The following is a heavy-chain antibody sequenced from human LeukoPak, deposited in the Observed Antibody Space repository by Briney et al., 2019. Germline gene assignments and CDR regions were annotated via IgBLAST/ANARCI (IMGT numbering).Heavy chain of an antibody. CDR1: GGSFNYHA. CDR3: ARDASGDPSDY. CDR2: IVPYFDTA. V-gene: IGHV1-69*13. Sequence: GASVKVSCKASGGSFNYHALTWVRQAPGQGLEWMGGIVPYFDTAIYAQKFQGRVTITADESTSTAYLEVHSLRSDDTAVYFCARDASGDPSDYWGQGTLVTVSS. J-gene: IGHJ4*02. D-gene: IGHD2-21*02.